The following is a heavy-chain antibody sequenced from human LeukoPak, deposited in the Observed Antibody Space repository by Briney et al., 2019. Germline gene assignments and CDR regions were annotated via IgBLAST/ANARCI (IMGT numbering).Heavy chain of an antibody. D-gene: IGHD2-15*01. CDR1: GFTFSGST. CDR3: ARGWYGAPRSTFDI. Sequence: GGSLRLSCAASGFTFSGSTMHWVRQASGKGLEWVGRIRSKANNYATAYATSVKGRFTLSRDDSKNTAYLQMNSLKTEDTAVYYCARGWYGAPRSTFDIWGQGTMVTVSS. V-gene: IGHV3-73*01. CDR2: IRSKANNYAT. J-gene: IGHJ3*02.